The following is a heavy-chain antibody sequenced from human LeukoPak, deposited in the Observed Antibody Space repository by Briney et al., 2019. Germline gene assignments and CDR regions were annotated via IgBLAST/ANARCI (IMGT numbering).Heavy chain of an antibody. D-gene: IGHD4-17*01. CDR1: GFTFSSYW. CDR2: IKQDGSEK. Sequence: GGSLRLSCAASGFTFSSYWMSWVRQAPGKGLECVANIKQDGSEKYYVDSVKGRFTISRDNAKNSLYLQMNSLRAEDTAVYYCARGEVDDYGDYYYYYGMDVWGQGTTVTVSS. CDR3: ARGEVDDYGDYYYYYGMDV. J-gene: IGHJ6*02. V-gene: IGHV3-7*01.